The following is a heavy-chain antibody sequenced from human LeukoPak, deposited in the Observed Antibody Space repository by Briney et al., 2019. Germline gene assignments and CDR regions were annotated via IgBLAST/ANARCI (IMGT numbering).Heavy chain of an antibody. V-gene: IGHV3-23*01. J-gene: IGHJ4*02. CDR2: ISGSGGST. CDR3: AKGLRYFDWLSLR. D-gene: IGHD3-9*01. CDR1: GFTFSSYA. Sequence: PGGSLRLSCAASGFTFSSYAMSWVRQAPGKGLEWASAISGSGGSTYYADSVKGRFTISRDNSKNTLYLQMNSLRAEDTAVYYCAKGLRYFDWLSLRWGQGTLVTVSS.